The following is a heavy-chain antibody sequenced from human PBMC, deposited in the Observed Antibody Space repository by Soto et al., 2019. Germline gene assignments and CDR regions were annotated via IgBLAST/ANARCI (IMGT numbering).Heavy chain of an antibody. CDR1: GGSISSGGYY. D-gene: IGHD3-3*01. CDR2: IYYSGST. J-gene: IGHJ6*02. CDR3: ARAPYYDFWRGYYWWYYGMDV. V-gene: IGHV4-31*03. Sequence: PSETLSLTCTVSGGSISSGGYYWSWIRQHPGKGLEWIGYIYYSGSTYYNPSLKSRVTISVDTSKNQFSLKLSSVTAADTAVYYCARAPYYDFWRGYYWWYYGMDVWGQGTTVTVSS.